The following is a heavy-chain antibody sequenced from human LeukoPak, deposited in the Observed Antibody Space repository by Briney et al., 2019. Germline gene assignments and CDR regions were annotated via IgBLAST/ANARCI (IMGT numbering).Heavy chain of an antibody. D-gene: IGHD2-21*01. Sequence: GGSLRLSCAASGVTFSSYAMSWVRQPPGKGLEWVSAISGSGGSTYYADSVKGRFTISRDNSKNTLYLQMNSLRADDTAVYYCAKDASPYRQGAYCGGDCYLLEFDYWGQGTLVTVSS. V-gene: IGHV3-23*01. CDR3: AKDASPYRQGAYCGGDCYLLEFDY. CDR1: GVTFSSYA. CDR2: ISGSGGST. J-gene: IGHJ4*02.